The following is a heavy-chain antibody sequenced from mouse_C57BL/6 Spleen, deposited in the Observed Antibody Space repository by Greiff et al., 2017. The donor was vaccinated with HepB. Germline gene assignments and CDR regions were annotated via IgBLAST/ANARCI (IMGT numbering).Heavy chain of an antibody. Sequence: QLQQPGAELVKPGASVKLSCKASGYTFTSYWMQWVKQRPGQGLEWIGEIDPSDSYTNYNQKFKGKATLTVDTSSSTAYMQLSSLTSEDSAVYYCARARTVVATPGDYWGQGTTLTVSS. CDR1: GYTFTSYW. J-gene: IGHJ2*01. CDR3: ARARTVVATPGDY. V-gene: IGHV1-50*01. D-gene: IGHD1-1*01. CDR2: IDPSDSYT.